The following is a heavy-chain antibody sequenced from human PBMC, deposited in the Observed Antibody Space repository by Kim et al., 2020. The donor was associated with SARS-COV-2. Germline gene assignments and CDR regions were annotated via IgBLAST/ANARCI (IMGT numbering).Heavy chain of an antibody. CDR3: ARDGGSYVVVVPAATDAFDI. CDR2: IKQDGSEK. D-gene: IGHD2-2*01. J-gene: IGHJ3*02. CDR1: GFTFSSYW. V-gene: IGHV3-7*01. Sequence: GGSLRLSCAASGFTFSSYWMSWVRQAPGKGLEWVANIKQDGSEKYYVDSVKGRFTISRDNAKNSLYLQMNSLRAEDTAVYYCARDGGSYVVVVPAATDAFDIWGQGTMVTVSS.